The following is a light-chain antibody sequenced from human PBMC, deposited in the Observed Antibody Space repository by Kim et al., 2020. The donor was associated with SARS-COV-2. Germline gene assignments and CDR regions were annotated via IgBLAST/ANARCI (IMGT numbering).Light chain of an antibody. V-gene: IGLV1-40*01. CDR1: RSNSGAGYD. Sequence: QRVTISCTGSRSNSGAGYDVHWYQQLPGTAPKLLIYGNSNRPSGVPDRFSGSKSGTSASLAITGLQAEDEADYYCQSYDSSLSGSVFGGGTKLTVL. CDR2: GNS. CDR3: QSYDSSLSGSV. J-gene: IGLJ3*02.